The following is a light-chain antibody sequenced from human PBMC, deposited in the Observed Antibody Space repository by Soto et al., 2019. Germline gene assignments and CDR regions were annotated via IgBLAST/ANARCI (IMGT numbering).Light chain of an antibody. J-gene: IGLJ2*01. CDR2: EVS. Sequence: QSVLTQPPSASGSPGQSVTISCTGTSSDVGGYNYVSWYQQHPGKAPKFMIYEVSKRPSGVPDRFSGSKSGNTASLTVSALQAEDEADYYCSSYAGSNVVVFGGGTKLTVL. CDR3: SSYAGSNVVV. V-gene: IGLV2-8*01. CDR1: SSDVGGYNY.